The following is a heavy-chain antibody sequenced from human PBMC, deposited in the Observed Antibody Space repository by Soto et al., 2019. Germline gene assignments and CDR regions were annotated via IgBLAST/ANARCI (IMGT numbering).Heavy chain of an antibody. CDR2: IHFSGNT. CDR3: GRHRPQEDGSKKGLNY. Sequence: PSETLSLPCTVSGDSISSNTYSWGWIRQPPGKGLEYIGTIHFSGNTYYNPSLNSRVTISVATSKNQFPLKLTSVTAADTALYYCGRHRPQEDGSKKGLNYWGKGTPVPVSS. J-gene: IGHJ4*02. CDR1: GDSISSNTYS. D-gene: IGHD6-6*01. V-gene: IGHV4-39*01.